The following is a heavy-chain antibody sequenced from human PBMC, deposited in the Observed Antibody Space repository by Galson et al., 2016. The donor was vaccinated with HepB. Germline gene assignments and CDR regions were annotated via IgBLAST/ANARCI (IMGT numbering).Heavy chain of an antibody. CDR1: GGTFNKFA. Sequence: SVKVSCKASGGTFNKFAITWVRQAPGQGLEWMGGILPMTDTVDYAQKLQGRVTITADKSTSTAYMELISLRSEDTAVYNCASASFIEYRKTRSEDAFDIWGQGTMVTVSS. V-gene: IGHV1-69*06. CDR2: ILPMTDTV. CDR3: ASASFIEYRKTRSEDAFDI. J-gene: IGHJ3*02. D-gene: IGHD2/OR15-2a*01.